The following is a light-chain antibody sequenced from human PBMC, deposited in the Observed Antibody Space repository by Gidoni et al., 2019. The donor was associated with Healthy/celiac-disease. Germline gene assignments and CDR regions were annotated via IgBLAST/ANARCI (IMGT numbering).Light chain of an antibody. CDR2: DVS. Sequence: QSALTQPRSVSGSPGQSVTISCTGTSSDVGGYHYVSWYQQHPGKAPKLMIYDVSKRPSGVPDRFSGSKSGITASLTISGLQAEDEADYYCCSYAGSYTLVFGGGTKLTVL. J-gene: IGLJ2*01. CDR1: SSDVGGYHY. CDR3: CSYAGSYTLV. V-gene: IGLV2-11*01.